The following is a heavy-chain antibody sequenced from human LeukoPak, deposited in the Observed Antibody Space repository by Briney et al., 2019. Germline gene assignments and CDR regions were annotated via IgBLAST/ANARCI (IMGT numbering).Heavy chain of an antibody. V-gene: IGHV4-59*01. CDR1: AGSISSYY. CDR3: ARSGSSGYYLYFDY. D-gene: IGHD3-22*01. Sequence: SETLSLTCTVSAGSISSYYWSWLRHPPGEGLEWIGYIYYSGSTNYNPSLKSRVTISVDTSKNQFSLKLSSVTAADTAVYYCARSGSSGYYLYFDYWGQGTLVTVSS. CDR2: IYYSGST. J-gene: IGHJ4*02.